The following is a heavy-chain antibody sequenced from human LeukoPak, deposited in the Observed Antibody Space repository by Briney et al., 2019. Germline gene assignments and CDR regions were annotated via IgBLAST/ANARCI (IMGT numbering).Heavy chain of an antibody. CDR1: GFTFSSYW. CDR2: ISTDGSRT. J-gene: IGHJ4*02. CDR3: VRGTGYLLFDN. Sequence: GGSLRLSCAASGFTFSSYWMHWVRQAPGKGLVWVPRISTDGSRTTYADTVKGRFTISRDNAKDTLYLQMNSLTVEDTAMYYCVRGTGYLLFDNWGQGTLVTVSS. D-gene: IGHD6-25*01. V-gene: IGHV3-74*01.